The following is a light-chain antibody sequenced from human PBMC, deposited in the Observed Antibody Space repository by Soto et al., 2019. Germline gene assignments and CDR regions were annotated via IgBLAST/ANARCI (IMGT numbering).Light chain of an antibody. J-gene: IGKJ1*01. CDR2: GAS. CDR1: QSVSSSY. CDR3: QQYGSSFWT. V-gene: IGKV3-20*01. Sequence: EIVLTQSPGTLSLSPGERATLSCMGSQSVSSSYLAWYQQKPGQAPRLLIYGASSRATGIPDRFSGSGSGTDFTLTISRLEPEDFAVYYCQQYGSSFWTFGQGTKVDIK.